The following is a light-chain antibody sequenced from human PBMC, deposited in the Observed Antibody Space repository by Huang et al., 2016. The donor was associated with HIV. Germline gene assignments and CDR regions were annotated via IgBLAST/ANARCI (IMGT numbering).Light chain of an antibody. CDR1: QNIKND. V-gene: IGKV3-11*01. Sequence: EIVVTKSPATLSLSPGERVALSCRASQNIKNDLSWYQKTPGKAPRLLISNATNRATGIPARFSGSGSWTDFTLTISSLEPEDFVVYFCQQRTNWPPGYTFGQGTKL. J-gene: IGKJ2*01. CDR3: QQRTNWPPGYT. CDR2: NAT.